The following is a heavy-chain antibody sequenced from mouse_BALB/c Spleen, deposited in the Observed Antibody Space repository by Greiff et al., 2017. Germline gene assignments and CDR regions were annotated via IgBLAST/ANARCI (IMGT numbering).Heavy chain of an antibody. CDR3: ARAGDGNYGDWYFDV. J-gene: IGHJ1*01. D-gene: IGHD2-1*01. CDR2: IYPGSGNT. Sequence: QVQLKESGPELVKPGASVKISCKASGYTFTDYYINWVKQKPGQGLEWIGWIYPGSGNTKYNEKFKGKATLTVDTSSSTAYMQLSSLTSEDTAVYFCARAGDGNYGDWYFDVWGAGTTVTVSS. CDR1: GYTFTDYY. V-gene: IGHV1-84*02.